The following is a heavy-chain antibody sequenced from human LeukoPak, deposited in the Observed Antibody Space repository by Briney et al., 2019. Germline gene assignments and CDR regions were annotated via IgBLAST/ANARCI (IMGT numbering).Heavy chain of an antibody. J-gene: IGHJ4*02. D-gene: IGHD6-19*01. Sequence: PGGSLRLSCTASGFTFNNYAMYWVRQAPGKGLEWVSGIFGSGGSAHYAESVKGRFTISRDNSKNTVYLQMNSLRAEDTAVYYCGKTTTGSSSGRYPAWPVDYWGQGTLVTVSS. CDR3: GKTTTGSSSGRYPAWPVDY. V-gene: IGHV3-23*01. CDR1: GFTFNNYA. CDR2: IFGSGGSA.